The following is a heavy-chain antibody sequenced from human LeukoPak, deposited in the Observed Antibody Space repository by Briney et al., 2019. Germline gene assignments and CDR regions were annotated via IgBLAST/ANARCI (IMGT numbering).Heavy chain of an antibody. J-gene: IGHJ4*02. Sequence: SETLSLTCTVSGGSISSYYWSWIRQPAGKGREWIGRIYTNGSTNYNPSLKSRVTMSVDTSKNQFSLKLSSVTAADTAVYYCASTYSSSWYDFDYWGQGTLVTVPS. CDR2: IYTNGST. CDR3: ASTYSSSWYDFDY. CDR1: GGSISSYY. D-gene: IGHD6-13*01. V-gene: IGHV4-4*07.